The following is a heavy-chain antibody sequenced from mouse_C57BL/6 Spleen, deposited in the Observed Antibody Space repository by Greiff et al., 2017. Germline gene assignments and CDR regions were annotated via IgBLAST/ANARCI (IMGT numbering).Heavy chain of an antibody. Sequence: EVKLMESGPELVKPGASVKMSCKASGYTFTDYNMHWVKQSHGKSLEWIGYINPNNGGTSYNQKFKGKATLTVNKSSSTAYMELRSLTSEDSAVYYCARGGSSGYEYYAMDYWGQGTSVTVSS. V-gene: IGHV1-22*01. J-gene: IGHJ4*01. CDR3: ARGGSSGYEYYAMDY. D-gene: IGHD3-2*02. CDR1: GYTFTDYN. CDR2: INPNNGGT.